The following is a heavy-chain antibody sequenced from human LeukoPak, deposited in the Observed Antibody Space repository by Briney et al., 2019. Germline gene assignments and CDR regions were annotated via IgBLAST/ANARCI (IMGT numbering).Heavy chain of an antibody. J-gene: IGHJ4*02. V-gene: IGHV3-49*04. CDR2: IRSKAYGGTT. CDR1: GFTFGDYA. Sequence: PGRSLRLSCTASGFTFGDYAMSWVRQAPGKGLECVGFIRSKAYGGTTEYAASVKGRFTISRDDSKSIAYLQMNSLKTEDTAVYYCTRSREYYDFWSGYYRWGQGTLVTVSS. D-gene: IGHD3-3*01. CDR3: TRSREYYDFWSGYYR.